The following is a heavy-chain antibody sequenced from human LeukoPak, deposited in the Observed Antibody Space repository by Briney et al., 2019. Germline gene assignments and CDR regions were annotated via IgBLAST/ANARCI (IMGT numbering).Heavy chain of an antibody. V-gene: IGHV4-61*01. J-gene: IGHJ2*01. D-gene: IGHD2-2*01. CDR3: ARDFRVPAAAYWYFDL. CDR2: IYYSGGT. Sequence: SETLSLTCTVSGGSVSSGSYYWSWIRQPPGTGLEWIGYIYYSGGTNYNPSLKSRVTISVDTSKNQFSLKLSSVTAADTAVYYCARDFRVPAAAYWYFDLWGRGTLVTVSS. CDR1: GGSVSSGSYY.